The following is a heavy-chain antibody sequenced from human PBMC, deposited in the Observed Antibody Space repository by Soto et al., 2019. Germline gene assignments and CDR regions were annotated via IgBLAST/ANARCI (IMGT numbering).Heavy chain of an antibody. J-gene: IGHJ4*02. Sequence: SETLSLTCTVSGGSISSGDYYWSWIRQPPGKGLEWIGYIYYSGSTYYNPSLKSRVTISVDTSKNQFSLKLSSVTAADTALYYCARDPGNWNYDIGYWGQGTLVTVSS. D-gene: IGHD1-7*01. CDR2: IYYSGST. CDR1: GGSISSGDYY. CDR3: ARDPGNWNYDIGY. V-gene: IGHV4-30-4*01.